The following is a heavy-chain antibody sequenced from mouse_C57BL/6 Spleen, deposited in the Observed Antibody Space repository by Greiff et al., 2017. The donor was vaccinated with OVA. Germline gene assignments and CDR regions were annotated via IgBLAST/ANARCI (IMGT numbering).Heavy chain of an antibody. J-gene: IGHJ2*01. CDR2: IDPSDSYT. V-gene: IGHV1-69*01. Sequence: QVQLKQPGAELVLPGASVKLSCKAPGYPFPSYWMHWVKRRPGQGLEWIGEIDPSDSYTNYNQKFKGKSTLTVDKSSSTAYMQLSSLTSEDSAVYYCARGLRLDYWGQGTTLTVSS. CDR1: GYPFPSYW. D-gene: IGHD2-2*01. CDR3: ARGLRLDY.